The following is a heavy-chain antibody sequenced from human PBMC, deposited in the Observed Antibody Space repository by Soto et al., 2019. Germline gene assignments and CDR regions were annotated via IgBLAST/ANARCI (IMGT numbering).Heavy chain of an antibody. Sequence: QVQLVQSGAEVKKPGASVKVSCKASGYTFTSYGINWVRQAPGQGLEWLGWISAYDGYTTYAQILQGRVFMTTDTTTKTAYMELRSLTSDDTATYFCARGGYYDTSGSRNYHYYGMNVWGQGTTVTVSS. V-gene: IGHV1-18*01. J-gene: IGHJ6*02. CDR2: ISAYDGYT. CDR1: GYTFTSYG. CDR3: ARGGYYDTSGSRNYHYYGMNV. D-gene: IGHD3-9*01.